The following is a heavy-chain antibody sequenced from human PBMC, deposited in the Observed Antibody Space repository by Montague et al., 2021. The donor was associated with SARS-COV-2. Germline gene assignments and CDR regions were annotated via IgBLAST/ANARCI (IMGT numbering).Heavy chain of an antibody. J-gene: IGHJ6*02. V-gene: IGHV4-39*07. CDR2: MYYSGST. Sequence: SETLSLTCTVSGGSISSSNYYWCWIRQPPGKGLEWIGNMYYSGSTYYNPSLKSRATISIDTSKNQFSLKLSSVTAADTAVYYCARDDIVLQGVTKGMDVWGQGTTVTVSS. CDR1: GGSISSSNYY. D-gene: IGHD3-10*01. CDR3: ARDDIVLQGVTKGMDV.